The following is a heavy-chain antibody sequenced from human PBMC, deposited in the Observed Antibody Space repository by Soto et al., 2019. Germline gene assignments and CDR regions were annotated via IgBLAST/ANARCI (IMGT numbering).Heavy chain of an antibody. Sequence: ASVKVSCKASGYTFTSYGISWVRQAPGQGLEWMGWISAYNGNTNYAQKLQGRVTMTTDTSTSTAYMELRSLRSDDTAMYYCARDGTLYDSSAYYYLYWGQGTLVTVSS. CDR3: ARDGTLYDSSAYYYLY. D-gene: IGHD3-22*01. V-gene: IGHV1-18*01. CDR1: GYTFTSYG. CDR2: ISAYNGNT. J-gene: IGHJ4*02.